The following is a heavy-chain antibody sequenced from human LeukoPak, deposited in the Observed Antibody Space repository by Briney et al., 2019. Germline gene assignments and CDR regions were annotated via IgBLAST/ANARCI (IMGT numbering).Heavy chain of an antibody. Sequence: GGSLRLSCAASGFTVSSNYMSWVRQPPGKGLEWVSVFYKDGNTYYADSVKGRFTVSRHNSRNTLYLQMNSLRAEDTAVYFCASTQLGRYYYHMDVWGKGTTVTVSS. CDR1: GFTVSSNY. D-gene: IGHD7-27*01. CDR2: FYKDGNT. CDR3: ASTQLGRYYYHMDV. J-gene: IGHJ6*03. V-gene: IGHV3-53*01.